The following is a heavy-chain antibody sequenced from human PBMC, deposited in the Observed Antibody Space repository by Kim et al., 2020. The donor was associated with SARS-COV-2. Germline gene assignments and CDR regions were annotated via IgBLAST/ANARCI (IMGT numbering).Heavy chain of an antibody. J-gene: IGHJ4*01. D-gene: IGHD6-13*01. Sequence: ASVKVSCKASGYTLSDYSMHWVRQAPGQRLEWMGWINTDNGETKYSQKFQGRVTITRDTSANTAYMELSSLRSEDTAVYYCARASLPRSYSSNWYYFDFW. V-gene: IGHV1-3*04. CDR1: GYTLSDYS. CDR3: ARASLPRSYSSNWYYFDF. CDR2: INTDNGET.